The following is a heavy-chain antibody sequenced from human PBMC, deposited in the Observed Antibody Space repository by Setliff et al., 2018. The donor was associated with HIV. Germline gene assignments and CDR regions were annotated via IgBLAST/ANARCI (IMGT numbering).Heavy chain of an antibody. J-gene: IGHJ5*02. Sequence: ASVKVSCKASGYSFTGYYVNWVRQAPGQGLEWVGRIKPNSGDTNYAQNFQGRVTMTRDTSFSTAYTSIRTTYMELTNLKSDDTAVYYCARDHGGNSGYNWFDPWGQGTLVTVSS. V-gene: IGHV1-2*02. CDR3: ARDHGGNSGYNWFDP. CDR2: IKPNSGDT. D-gene: IGHD2-21*02. CDR1: GYSFTGYY.